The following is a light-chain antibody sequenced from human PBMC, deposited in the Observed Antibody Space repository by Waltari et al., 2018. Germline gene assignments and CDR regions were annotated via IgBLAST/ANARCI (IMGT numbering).Light chain of an antibody. CDR3: TSYTTTSTLVL. CDR1: TSDIGSYNY. J-gene: IGLJ2*01. CDR2: DVT. Sequence: QSALTPPPSVSGSPGQSITISCTGTTSDIGSYNYVTWYQQHPGRAPKPMIYDVTDRPSGISIRFSGSKSGNTASLTISGLRAEDEAYYYCTSYTTTSTLVLFGGGTKLTVL. V-gene: IGLV2-14*03.